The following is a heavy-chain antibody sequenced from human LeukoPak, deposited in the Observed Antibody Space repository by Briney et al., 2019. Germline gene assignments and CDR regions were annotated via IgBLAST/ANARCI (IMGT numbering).Heavy chain of an antibody. V-gene: IGHV4-59*01. CDR3: ARTATRYYYYGMDV. CDR2: IYYSGST. J-gene: IGHJ6*02. Sequence: PSETLSLTCAVYGGSFSGYYWSWIRQPPGKGLEWIGYIYYSGSTNYNPSLKSRVTISVDTSKNQFSLKLSSVTAADTAVYYCARTATRYYYYGMDVWGQGTTVTVSS. D-gene: IGHD2-15*01. CDR1: GGSFSGYY.